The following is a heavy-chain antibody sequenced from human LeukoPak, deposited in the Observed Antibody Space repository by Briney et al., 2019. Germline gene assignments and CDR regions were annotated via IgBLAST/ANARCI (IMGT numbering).Heavy chain of an antibody. CDR2: ISSNGGST. J-gene: IGHJ4*02. Sequence: GGSLRLSCSASGFTFSSYSMYWVRQAPGKGLDYVSAISSNGGSTYYAASVKGRFTISRDNSKNTLYLRMNSLRAEDTAVYYCARDVPTFYYNSFGYYSHWGQGTLVTVSS. D-gene: IGHD3-22*01. CDR1: GFTFSSYS. V-gene: IGHV3-64*04. CDR3: ARDVPTFYYNSFGYYSH.